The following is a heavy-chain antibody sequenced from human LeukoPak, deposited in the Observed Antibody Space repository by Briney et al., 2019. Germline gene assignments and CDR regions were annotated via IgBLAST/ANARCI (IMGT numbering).Heavy chain of an antibody. CDR1: GYTFTSYG. CDR3: ATMYYYDSSGSAFDI. V-gene: IGHV1-18*01. Sequence: ASVKVSCKASGYTFTSYGISWVRQAPGQGLEWMGWISAYNGNTNYALKLQGRVTMTTDTSTSTAYMELRSLRSDDTAVYYCATMYYYDSSGSAFDIWGQGTMDTVSS. CDR2: ISAYNGNT. D-gene: IGHD3-22*01. J-gene: IGHJ3*02.